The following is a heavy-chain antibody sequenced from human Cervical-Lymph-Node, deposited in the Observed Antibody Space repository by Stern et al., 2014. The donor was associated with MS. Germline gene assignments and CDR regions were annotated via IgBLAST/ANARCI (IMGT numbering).Heavy chain of an antibody. D-gene: IGHD3-3*01. CDR3: ARVDDFWSGYYYYGMDV. V-gene: IGHV3-7*01. CDR2: IKQDGSEK. CDR1: GFTFSSYW. Sequence: DQLVESGGGLVQPGGSLRLSCAASGFTFSSYWMSWVRQAPGKGLEWEANIKQDGSEKYYVDSVKGRFTISRDNAKNSLYLQMNSLRAEDTAVYYCARVDDFWSGYYYYGMDVWGQGTTVTVSS. J-gene: IGHJ6*02.